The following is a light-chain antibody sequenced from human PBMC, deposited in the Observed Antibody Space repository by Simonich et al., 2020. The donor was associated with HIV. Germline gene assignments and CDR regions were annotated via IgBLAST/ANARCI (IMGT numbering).Light chain of an antibody. Sequence: DIVMTQSPDSLAVSLGERATINCKSSQSVLYSSNNKNHLAWYQQKPGQPPKLLIYWASTRESGVPDRFSGSGSGTDFTLTISRLEPEDFAVYYCQQYGSSPYTFGQGTKLEIK. CDR3: QQYGSSPYT. CDR1: QSVLYSSNNKNH. CDR2: WAS. V-gene: IGKV4-1*01. J-gene: IGKJ2*01.